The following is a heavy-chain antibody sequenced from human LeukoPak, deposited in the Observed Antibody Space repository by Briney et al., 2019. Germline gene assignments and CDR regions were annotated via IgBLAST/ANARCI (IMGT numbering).Heavy chain of an antibody. D-gene: IGHD6-6*01. J-gene: IGHJ2*01. CDR1: GYTFSNYY. CDR2: IGGST. V-gene: IGHV1-46*01. CDR3: ARDPAFLRRYWYFDL. Sequence: ASVKVSCKASGYTFSNYYIHWVRQAPGQGLEWMGIIGGSTNYAQKFQGRVTMTRDTSTSTVYMELSSLRSEDTAVYYCARDPAFLRRYWYFDLWGRGTLVTVSS.